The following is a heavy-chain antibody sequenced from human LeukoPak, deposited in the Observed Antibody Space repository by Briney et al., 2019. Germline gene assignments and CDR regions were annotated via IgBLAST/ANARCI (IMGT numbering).Heavy chain of an antibody. CDR2: INPNSGGT. J-gene: IGHJ5*02. Sequence: ASVKVSCKASGYTFTGYYMHWVRQAPGQGLEWMGWINPNSGGTNYAQKFQGRVTMTRDTSISTAYMELSRLRSDDTAVYYCARGEAAVSNWFDPWGQGTLVTVSS. V-gene: IGHV1-2*02. CDR3: ARGEAAVSNWFDP. D-gene: IGHD6-13*01. CDR1: GYTFTGYY.